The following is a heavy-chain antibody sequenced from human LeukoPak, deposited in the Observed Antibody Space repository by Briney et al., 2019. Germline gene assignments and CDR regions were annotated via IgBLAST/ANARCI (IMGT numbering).Heavy chain of an antibody. Sequence: GGSLILSCAASGFTFSNYWMTWVRQAPGKGLEWVADIRHDGSNIYNVDSVRGRFTISRDNAKNSLFLQMNSLKDEDTAVYYCARDGSGRDFSLDYWGQGTLVTVSS. CDR3: ARDGSGRDFSLDY. J-gene: IGHJ4*02. CDR1: GFTFSNYW. D-gene: IGHD3-10*01. CDR2: IRHDGSNI. V-gene: IGHV3-7*04.